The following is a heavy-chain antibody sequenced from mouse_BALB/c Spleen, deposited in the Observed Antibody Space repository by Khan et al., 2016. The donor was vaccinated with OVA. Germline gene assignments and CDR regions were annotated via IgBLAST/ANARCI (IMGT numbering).Heavy chain of an antibody. CDR1: GYIFTSYW. CDR2: IYPGTDNT. J-gene: IGHJ2*01. CDR3: AREEALYYFDY. V-gene: IGHV1-76*01. D-gene: IGHD3-2*02. Sequence: QVQLKESGAELVRPGTSVKLSCKTSGYIFTSYWILWVKQRSGQGLEWIARIYPGTDNTYYNEKFKDRATLTADKSSSTAYFQLSSLKSEDSAVFFCAREEALYYFDYWGQGTTLTVSS.